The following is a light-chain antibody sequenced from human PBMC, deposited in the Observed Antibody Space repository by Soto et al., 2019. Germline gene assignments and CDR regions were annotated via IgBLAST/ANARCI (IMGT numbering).Light chain of an antibody. J-gene: IGLJ1*01. CDR2: DVS. CDR3: SSYTDFSLYV. Sequence: QSVLTQPASVSGSPGRSISISRAGTSADIGAYDHVSWYQQHPGKAPKLIIYDVSSRPSGVSNRFSGSKSANTASLTIFGLQAEDEADYFCSSYTDFSLYVFGTGTKVTVL. CDR1: SADIGAYDH. V-gene: IGLV2-14*01.